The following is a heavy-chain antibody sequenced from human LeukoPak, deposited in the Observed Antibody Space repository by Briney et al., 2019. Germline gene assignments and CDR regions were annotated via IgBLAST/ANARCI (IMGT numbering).Heavy chain of an antibody. D-gene: IGHD6-19*01. CDR2: TYYGGST. CDR3: ARQQTYSSGWYYFDY. V-gene: IGHV4-59*08. Sequence: SETLSLTCTVSGGSISSYYWSWIRQPPGKGLEWIGYTYYGGSTNYNPSLKGRVTISRDTSKIQFSLKLTSVTAADTAVYYCARQQTYSSGWYYFDYWGQGTLVTVSS. CDR1: GGSISSYY. J-gene: IGHJ4*02.